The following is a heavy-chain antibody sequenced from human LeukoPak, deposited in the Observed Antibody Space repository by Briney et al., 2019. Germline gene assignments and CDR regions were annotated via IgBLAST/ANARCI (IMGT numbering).Heavy chain of an antibody. J-gene: IGHJ4*02. D-gene: IGHD2-2*01. CDR3: ARVTQRRLGCCSSTSCYLGYFDY. Sequence: GGSLRLSCAASGFTFSSYSMNWVRQAPGKGLEWVSSISSSSSYIYYADSVKGRFTISRDNAKNSLYLQMNSLRAEDTAVYYCARVTQRRLGCCSSTSCYLGYFDYWGQGTLVTVSS. CDR2: ISSSSSYI. V-gene: IGHV3-21*01. CDR1: GFTFSSYS.